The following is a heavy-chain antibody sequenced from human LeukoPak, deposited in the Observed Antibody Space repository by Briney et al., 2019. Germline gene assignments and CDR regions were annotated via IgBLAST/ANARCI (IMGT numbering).Heavy chain of an antibody. J-gene: IGHJ6*02. Sequence: GGSLRLSCAASRGFTFSTNWMYWVRQAPGKGLVWVSRVNSDGSSTAYADSVKGRFTISRDNVNNILYLQMNSLGAEDTAVYYCVRNNWNSVYYGMDVWGQGTTVTVSS. CDR1: RGFTFSTNW. CDR3: VRNNWNSVYYGMDV. CDR2: VNSDGSST. V-gene: IGHV3-74*01. D-gene: IGHD1-7*01.